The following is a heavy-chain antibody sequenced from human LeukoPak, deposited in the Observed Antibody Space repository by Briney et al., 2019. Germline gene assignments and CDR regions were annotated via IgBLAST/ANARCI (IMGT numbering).Heavy chain of an antibody. CDR1: NNTLSNNG. V-gene: IGHV1-18*01. CDR3: ARVRLVWGMETFDL. CDR2: ISGYNTYT. D-gene: IGHD7-27*01. J-gene: IGHJ3*01. Sequence: ASVKVSCKASNNTLSNNGITWVRHAPGQGLEWMGWISGYNTYTTYAQKFQDRVTMTKDTSTNTAYMEMRSLRSDDTAIYYCARVRLVWGMETFDLWGQGTMVTVSS.